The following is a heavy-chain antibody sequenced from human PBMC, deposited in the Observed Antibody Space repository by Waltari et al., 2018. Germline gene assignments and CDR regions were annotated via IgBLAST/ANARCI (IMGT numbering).Heavy chain of an antibody. V-gene: IGHV4-39*07. CDR3: ARGGAPDGWFDT. Sequence: QQQLQESGPGLVKPSETLSLTCTVSGGSISISSHYWDWIRQPPGRGLEWIGSIYYSGITYYNPSLKSRVTMSVDTSKNQFSLKLSSVTAADTAVYFCARGGAPDGWFDTWGQGTLVTVSS. CDR2: IYYSGIT. D-gene: IGHD3-16*01. CDR1: GGSISISSHY. J-gene: IGHJ5*02.